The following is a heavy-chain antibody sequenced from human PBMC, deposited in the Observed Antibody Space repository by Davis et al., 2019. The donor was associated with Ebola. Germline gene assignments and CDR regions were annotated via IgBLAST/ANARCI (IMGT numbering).Heavy chain of an antibody. V-gene: IGHV1-58*02. CDR1: GFTFTTSA. Sequence: SVKVSCKASGFTFTTSAMQWVRQPRGQRLEWIGWIVVGSGNTNYAQKFQGRVTITRDMSTSTSYLDLTNLRSEGTAVYYCAASAGTVGKFDYWGQGTLVTVSS. CDR2: IVVGSGNT. D-gene: IGHD1-14*01. CDR3: AASAGTVGKFDY. J-gene: IGHJ4*01.